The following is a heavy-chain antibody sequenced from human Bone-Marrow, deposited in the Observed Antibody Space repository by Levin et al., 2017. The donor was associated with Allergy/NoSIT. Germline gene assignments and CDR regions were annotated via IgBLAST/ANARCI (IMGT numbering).Heavy chain of an antibody. CDR3: VRHYDWGIDL. V-gene: IGHV3-30-3*01. D-gene: IGHD7-27*01. CDR1: GFSFHTHA. CDR2: ISNDGTDE. J-gene: IGHJ1*01. Sequence: GGSLRLSCTASGFSFHTHAMHWVRQAPGKGPQWVAVISNDGTDEKYTASVRGRFTISRDGDTLFLQMRSLRPEDTGMYYCVRHYDWGIDLWGQGTRVTVSS.